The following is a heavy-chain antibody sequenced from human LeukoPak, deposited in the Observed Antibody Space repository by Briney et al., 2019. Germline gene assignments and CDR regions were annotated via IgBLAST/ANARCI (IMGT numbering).Heavy chain of an antibody. J-gene: IGHJ1*01. CDR1: GFTFSSYG. V-gene: IGHV3-23*01. CDR2: FSDSGGTS. D-gene: IGHD2-21*02. CDR3: AKVFVTGMSYLPH. Sequence: GGSLRLSCAASGFTFSSYGMHWVRQAPGKGLEWVSGFSDSGGTSYYADSVKGRLTISRDNSKNTLYLQMNSLRAEDTAVYYCAKVFVTGMSYLPHWGQGTLVIVSS.